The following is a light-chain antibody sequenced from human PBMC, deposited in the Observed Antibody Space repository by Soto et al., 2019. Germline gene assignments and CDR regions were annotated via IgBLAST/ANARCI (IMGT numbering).Light chain of an antibody. Sequence: QAVVPQPPSLSGAPGQRVTISCTGSSSNIGAGYDVHWYQQLPGTAPKLLIYGNSNRPSGVPDRFSGSKSGTSASLAITGLQAEDEADYYCQSYDSSLSGWVFGGGTKVTVL. CDR2: GNS. J-gene: IGLJ3*02. CDR1: SSNIGAGYD. V-gene: IGLV1-40*01. CDR3: QSYDSSLSGWV.